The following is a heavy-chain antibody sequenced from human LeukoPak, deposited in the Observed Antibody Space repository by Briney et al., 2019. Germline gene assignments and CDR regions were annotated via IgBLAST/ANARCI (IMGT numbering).Heavy chain of an antibody. CDR3: ARDLGILWFGELSLDH. Sequence: TGGSLRLSCAASGFTFSSYWMSWVRQAPGKGLEWVANIKQDGSEKYYVDSVKGRFTISRDNAKNSLYLQMNSLRAEDTAACYCARDLGILWFGELSLDHWGQGTLVTVSS. J-gene: IGHJ4*02. V-gene: IGHV3-7*01. CDR1: GFTFSSYW. D-gene: IGHD3-10*01. CDR2: IKQDGSEK.